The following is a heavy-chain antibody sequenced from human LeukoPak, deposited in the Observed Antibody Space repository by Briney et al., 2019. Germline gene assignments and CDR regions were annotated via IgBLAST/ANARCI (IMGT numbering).Heavy chain of an antibody. Sequence: GASVKVSCKASGYTFTSYGISWVRQAPGQGLEWMGWISAYNGNTNYAQKLQGRVTMTTDTSTSTAYMELRSLRSDDTAVYYCAREGVCGSGGSCYFVLFDYWGQGTLVTVSS. J-gene: IGHJ4*02. CDR1: GYTFTSYG. V-gene: IGHV1-18*01. CDR3: AREGVCGSGGSCYFVLFDY. CDR2: ISAYNGNT. D-gene: IGHD2-15*01.